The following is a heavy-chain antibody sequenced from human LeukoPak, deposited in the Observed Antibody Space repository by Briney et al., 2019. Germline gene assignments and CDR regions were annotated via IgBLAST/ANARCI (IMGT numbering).Heavy chain of an antibody. CDR1: GFTFSSYS. CDR2: ISSSSSTI. CDR3: ARVGYSYRNDY. J-gene: IGHJ4*01. D-gene: IGHD5-18*01. V-gene: IGHV3-48*01. Sequence: GGSLRLSCAASGFTFSSYSMNWVRQAPGKGLEWVSYISSSSSTIYYADPVKGRFTISRDNAKNSLYLQMNSLRAEDTAVYYCARVGYSYRNDYWGHGTLVTVSS.